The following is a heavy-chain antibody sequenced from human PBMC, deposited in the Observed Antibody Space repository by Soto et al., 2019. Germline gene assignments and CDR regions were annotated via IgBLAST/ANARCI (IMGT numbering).Heavy chain of an antibody. CDR1: GVSISSGGYY. CDR3: ASSAYYYGMDV. J-gene: IGHJ6*02. CDR2: NYHPGST. D-gene: IGHD2-21*01. Sequence: KPSETLSLTCNVSGVSISSGGYYWTWIRQHPGKGLEWIGYNYHPGSTYYNPSLKRRVIISVDTSKNQFSLKLSSVTAADTAVYYCASSAYYYGMDVWGQGTTVTVSS. V-gene: IGHV4-31*03.